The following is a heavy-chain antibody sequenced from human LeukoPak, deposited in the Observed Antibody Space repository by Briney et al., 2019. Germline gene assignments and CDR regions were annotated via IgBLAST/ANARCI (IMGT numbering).Heavy chain of an antibody. J-gene: IGHJ6*03. Sequence: ASVKVSCKSSVGTFSSYAISWVRQAPGQGLEWMGGIIPIFGTANYAQKFQGRVTITADESTSTAYMERSSLRSEDTAVYYCASRSFPYGTKTYSRGWYSDYYYYYMDVWGKGTTVTVSS. CDR1: VGTFSSYA. D-gene: IGHD6-19*01. CDR3: ASRSFPYGTKTYSRGWYSDYYYYYMDV. CDR2: IIPIFGTA. V-gene: IGHV1-69*01.